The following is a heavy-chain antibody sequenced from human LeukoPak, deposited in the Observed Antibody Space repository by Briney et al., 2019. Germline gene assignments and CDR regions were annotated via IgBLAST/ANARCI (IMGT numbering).Heavy chain of an antibody. J-gene: IGHJ4*02. CDR3: ATAGRAKDPGHYLAY. CDR1: GYTFTSYY. CDR2: INPSGGST. Sequence: GASVKVSCKASGYTFTSYYMHWVRQAPGQGLEWMGIINPSGGSTSYAQKFQGRVTMTRDTSTSTAYMELSKLRSDDTAVYYCATAGRAKDPGHYLAYWGQGTLVTVSS. V-gene: IGHV1-46*01.